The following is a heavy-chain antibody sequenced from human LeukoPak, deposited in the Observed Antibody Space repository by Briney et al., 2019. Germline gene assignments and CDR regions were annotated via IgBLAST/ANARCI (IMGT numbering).Heavy chain of an antibody. V-gene: IGHV6-1*01. D-gene: IGHD6-13*01. CDR3: ARDQRSLIAAAGGASYYYYGMDV. Sequence: SQTLSLTCAISGDSISSSSAAWNWNRQSPSRGLEWLGRTYYRSKWYNDFAVSVKSRITINPDTSKNQFSLQLNSVIPEDTAVYYCARDQRSLIAAAGGASYYYYGMDVWGQGTTVTVSS. CDR2: TYYRSKWYN. CDR1: GDSISSSSAA. J-gene: IGHJ6*02.